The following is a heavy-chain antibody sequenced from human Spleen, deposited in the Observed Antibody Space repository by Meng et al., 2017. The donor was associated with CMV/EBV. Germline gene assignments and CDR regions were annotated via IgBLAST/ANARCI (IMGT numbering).Heavy chain of an antibody. D-gene: IGHD3-22*01. CDR3: TTQTYYYDSDGFYHWFDL. CDR2: IRSKANNYAT. V-gene: IGHV3-73*01. J-gene: IGHJ5*02. Sequence: GSAMYWARQASGKGLESIGRIRSKANNYATVYAASVKGRFTISRDDSKNTAYLQMNSLKTDDTAVYYCTTQTYYYDSDGFYHWFDLWGHGTLVTVSS. CDR1: GSA.